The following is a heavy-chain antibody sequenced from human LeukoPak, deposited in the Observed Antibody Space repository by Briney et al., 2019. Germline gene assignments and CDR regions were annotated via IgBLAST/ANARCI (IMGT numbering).Heavy chain of an antibody. J-gene: IGHJ4*02. V-gene: IGHV3-23*01. Sequence: GGSLRLSCAASGFAFNTYAMNWVRQAPGRGLEWVSVISGGGDSTHYADSVKGRFTISRDNSKNTLYLQMNGLRAEDTAVYYCTTAGCTGTSCYSNYWGQGTLVTVSS. CDR2: ISGGGDST. CDR1: GFAFNTYA. D-gene: IGHD2-2*01. CDR3: TTAGCTGTSCYSNY.